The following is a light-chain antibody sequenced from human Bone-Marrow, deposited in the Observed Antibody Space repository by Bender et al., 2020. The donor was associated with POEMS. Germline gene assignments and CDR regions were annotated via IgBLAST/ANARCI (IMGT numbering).Light chain of an antibody. CDR2: DVT. Sequence: QSVLTQPPSVSGAPGQRVTISCTGTNSDVGGYNYVSWFLQHPGKAPRLMIYDVTKRPSGVPDRFSGYKSGNTASLTISGLQADDEADYYCCSYAGSDWVFGGGTTLTVL. CDR3: CSYAGSDWV. J-gene: IGLJ3*02. V-gene: IGLV2-11*01. CDR1: NSDVGGYNY.